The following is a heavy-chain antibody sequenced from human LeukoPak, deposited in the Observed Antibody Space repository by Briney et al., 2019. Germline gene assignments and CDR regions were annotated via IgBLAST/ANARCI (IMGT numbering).Heavy chain of an antibody. CDR1: GFTFSSYA. J-gene: IGHJ4*02. D-gene: IGHD6-13*01. Sequence: PGGSLRLSCAASGFTFSSYAMHWVRQVPGKGLEWVAVISPDGINHYYPGSVKGRFTISRDNAKNSLYLQMNSLRAEDTAVYYCARVGSLAAAGTPDYWGQGTLVTVSS. CDR2: ISPDGINH. V-gene: IGHV3-30-3*01. CDR3: ARVGSLAAAGTPDY.